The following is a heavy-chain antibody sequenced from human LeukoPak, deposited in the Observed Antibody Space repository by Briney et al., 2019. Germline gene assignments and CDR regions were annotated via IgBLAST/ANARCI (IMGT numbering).Heavy chain of an antibody. Sequence: SETLSLTCTVSGGSISSYYWSWIRQPAGKGLEWIGRIYTSGSTNYNPSLTSRVTMSVDTSKNQFSLKLSSVTAANTAVYYCAGERVSGSYYANFDYWGQGTLVTVSS. J-gene: IGHJ4*02. CDR1: GGSISSYY. D-gene: IGHD1-26*01. CDR2: IYTSGST. CDR3: AGERVSGSYYANFDY. V-gene: IGHV4-4*07.